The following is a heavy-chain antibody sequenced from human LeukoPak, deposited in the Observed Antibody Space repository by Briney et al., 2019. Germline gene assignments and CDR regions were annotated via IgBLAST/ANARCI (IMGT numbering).Heavy chain of an antibody. CDR3: ARGSGYLTHFDY. J-gene: IGHJ4*02. CDR1: GGSISRYY. V-gene: IGHV4-59*01. CDR2: IYYSRST. Sequence: SETLSLTCTVSGGSISRYYWRWLRQPPGKGLEWVGYIYYSRSTNYTPSLKSRVTISVDTSNIQFSLKLSSVTAADTAVYYCARGSGYLTHFDYWGQGTLVTVSS. D-gene: IGHD3-9*01.